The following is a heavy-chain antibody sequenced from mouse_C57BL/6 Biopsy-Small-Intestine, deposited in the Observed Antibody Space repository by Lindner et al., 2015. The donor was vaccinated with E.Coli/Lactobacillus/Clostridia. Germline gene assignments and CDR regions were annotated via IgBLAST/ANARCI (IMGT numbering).Heavy chain of an antibody. CDR2: INSGTGHP. V-gene: IGHV9-3-1*01. CDR1: GFSLGSHA. J-gene: IGHJ4*01. Sequence: VKVSCKASGFSLGSHAINWVRQAPGQGLEWMGWINSGTGHPMYAQGFTGRFVFSLDTSVTTAYLQISSLKAEDTAVYYCVRDGGPIYCSGGSCFDSWGQGTLVTVSS. D-gene: IGHD1-1*02. CDR3: VRDGGPIYCSGGSCFDS.